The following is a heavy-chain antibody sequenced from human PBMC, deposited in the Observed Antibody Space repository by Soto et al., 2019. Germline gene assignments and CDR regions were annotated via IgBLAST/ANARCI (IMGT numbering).Heavy chain of an antibody. Sequence: VQLQESGPGLVKPSETLSLTCTVSGTSISSYYLSWIRQPPGKGLEWIANIHYSGTTNYNPSLPGRVPLSVDTSKKQFSLKMTSVTAADRAMYFCARYNSYAIDYWGRGTLVTVSS. CDR3: ARYNSYAIDY. CDR2: IHYSGTT. V-gene: IGHV4-59*01. J-gene: IGHJ4*02. CDR1: GTSISSYY. D-gene: IGHD2-8*01.